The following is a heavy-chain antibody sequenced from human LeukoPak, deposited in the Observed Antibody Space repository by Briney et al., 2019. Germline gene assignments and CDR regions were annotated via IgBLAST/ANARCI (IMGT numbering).Heavy chain of an antibody. V-gene: IGHV4-34*01. CDR2: INHSGST. Sequence: SETLSVTCAVYGGSFSGYYWSWIRQPPGKGLEWIGEINHSGSTNYNPSLKSRVTISVDTSKNQFSLKLSSVTAADTAVYYCARGHVSSYYGSGSYYPDWGQGTLVTVSS. CDR3: ARGHVSSYYGSGSYYPD. CDR1: GGSFSGYY. D-gene: IGHD3-10*01. J-gene: IGHJ4*02.